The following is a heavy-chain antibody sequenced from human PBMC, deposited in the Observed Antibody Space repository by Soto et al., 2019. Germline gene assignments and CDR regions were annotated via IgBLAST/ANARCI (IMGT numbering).Heavy chain of an antibody. V-gene: IGHV4-4*02. D-gene: IGHD6-25*01. J-gene: IGHJ4*02. CDR3: ARGERQQQRDY. CDR2: IHHSGNS. Sequence: SETLSLTCAVSGDSISSDNWWSWVRQPPGKGLEWIGEIHHSGNSNYNPSLKSRVIISVDKSKNQFSLNLSSVTDADTAVYYCARGERQQQRDYWGQGTLVTVS. CDR1: GDSISSDNW.